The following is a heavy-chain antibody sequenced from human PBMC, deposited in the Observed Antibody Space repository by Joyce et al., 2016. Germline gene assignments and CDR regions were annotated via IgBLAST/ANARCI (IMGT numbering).Heavy chain of an antibody. CDR3: ARDITGSTNPFDY. CDR1: GFTFSTYS. CDR2: ISPSSSTI. V-gene: IGHV3-48*04. J-gene: IGHJ4*02. D-gene: IGHD1-7*01. Sequence: EVQLVESGGGLVQPGGSLRLSCAASGFTFSTYSMNWVRQAPGKGLEWVSYISPSSSTIYHADSVKCRFTISRDNAKNSLYLQMNSLRAEDTAVYYCARDITGSTNPFDYWGQGTLVTVSS.